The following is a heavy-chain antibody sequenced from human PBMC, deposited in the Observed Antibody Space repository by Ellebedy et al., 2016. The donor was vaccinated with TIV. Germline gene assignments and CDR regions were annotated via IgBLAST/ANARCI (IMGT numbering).Heavy chain of an antibody. CDR3: ASGGGTLFTDAFDI. D-gene: IGHD1-1*01. J-gene: IGHJ3*02. V-gene: IGHV1-3*01. CDR1: GYTFTSYA. Sequence: ASVKVSCXASGYTFTSYAMHWVRQAPGQRLEWMGWINAGNGNTKYSQKFQGRVTITRDTSASTAYMELSSLRSEDTAVYYCASGGGTLFTDAFDIWGQGTMVTVSS. CDR2: INAGNGNT.